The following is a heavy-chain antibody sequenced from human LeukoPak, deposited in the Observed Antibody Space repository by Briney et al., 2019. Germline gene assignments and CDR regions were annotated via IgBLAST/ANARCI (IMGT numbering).Heavy chain of an antibody. J-gene: IGHJ4*02. D-gene: IGHD2-2*02. CDR1: GGSFSGYY. Sequence: SETLSLTCAVYGGSFSGYYWSWIRQPPGKGLEWIGEINHSGSTNYNPSLKSRVTISVDTSKNQFSLKLGSVTAADTAVYYCARRSGYCSSTSCYTASYYFDYWGQGTLVTVSS. CDR2: INHSGST. CDR3: ARRSGYCSSTSCYTASYYFDY. V-gene: IGHV4-34*01.